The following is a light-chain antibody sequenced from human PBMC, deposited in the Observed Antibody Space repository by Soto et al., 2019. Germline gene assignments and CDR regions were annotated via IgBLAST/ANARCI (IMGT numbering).Light chain of an antibody. Sequence: EIVVTESPGPLSLSPGARATLSCRASQSVSNSYLAWYQQKPGQAPRLLIYGASSRATGIPDRFSGSGSGTDFTLTISRLEPEDFAVYYCQQYGSSLITFGQGTRLEIK. CDR3: QQYGSSLIT. V-gene: IGKV3-20*01. J-gene: IGKJ5*01. CDR2: GAS. CDR1: QSVSNSY.